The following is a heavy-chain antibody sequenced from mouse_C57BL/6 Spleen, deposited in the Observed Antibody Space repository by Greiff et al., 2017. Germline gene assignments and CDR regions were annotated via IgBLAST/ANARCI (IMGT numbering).Heavy chain of an antibody. CDR2: IYPGSGNT. D-gene: IGHD2-5*01. CDR3: AKAYYSNYQFFYYAMDY. J-gene: IGHJ4*01. Sequence: LMESGPELVKPGASVKISCKASGYTFTDYYINWVKQRPGQGLEWIGWIYPGSGNTKYNEKFKGKATLTVDTSSSTAYMQLSSLTSEDSAVYFCAKAYYSNYQFFYYAMDYWGQGTSVTVSS. V-gene: IGHV1-84*01. CDR1: GYTFTDYY.